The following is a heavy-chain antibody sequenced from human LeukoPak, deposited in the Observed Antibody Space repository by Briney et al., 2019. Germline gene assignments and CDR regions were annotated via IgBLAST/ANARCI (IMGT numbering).Heavy chain of an antibody. CDR3: ARDSTYYYDSGSSGPHYFDN. CDR1: GFTFSNYA. D-gene: IGHD3-10*01. Sequence: HSGGSLRLSCAASGFTFSNYAMHWVRQAPGKGLEWVSLISSGGTYEYYADSVKGRFTISRDNSKNTLYLQLNSLRAEDTAVYYCARDSTYYYDSGSSGPHYFDNWGQGTLVTVSS. V-gene: IGHV3-30*01. J-gene: IGHJ4*02. CDR2: ISSGGTYE.